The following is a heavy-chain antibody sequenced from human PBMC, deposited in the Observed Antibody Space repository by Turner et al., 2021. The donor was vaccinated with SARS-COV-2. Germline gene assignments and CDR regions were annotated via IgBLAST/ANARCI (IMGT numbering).Heavy chain of an antibody. CDR1: GLNFSSYT. Sequence: EVTLVQSGGGLVQPGWSHRLSCAASGLNFSSYTMNWVRQAPGEGLELITFITGNGDKIDYADSVRGRFTIYRDNAKTSLFLQMNNLRAGETAVYYCTSIVGASWGQGSLVTVSS. CDR2: ITGNGDKI. J-gene: IGHJ4*02. D-gene: IGHD1-26*01. V-gene: IGHV3-48*01. CDR3: TSIVGAS.